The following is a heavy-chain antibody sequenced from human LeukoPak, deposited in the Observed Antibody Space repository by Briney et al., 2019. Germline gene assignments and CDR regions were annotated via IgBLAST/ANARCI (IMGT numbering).Heavy chain of an antibody. V-gene: IGHV3-30*04. CDR2: ISYDGSNK. CDR1: GFTFSRYA. D-gene: IGHD6-19*01. Sequence: GGSLRLSCAASGFTFSRYAMHWVRQAPGKGLEWVAVISYDGSNKYYADSVKGRFTISRDNSKNTLYLQMNSLRAEDTAVYYCARDSSRIAVAGTRFDPWGQGTLVTVSS. J-gene: IGHJ5*02. CDR3: ARDSSRIAVAGTRFDP.